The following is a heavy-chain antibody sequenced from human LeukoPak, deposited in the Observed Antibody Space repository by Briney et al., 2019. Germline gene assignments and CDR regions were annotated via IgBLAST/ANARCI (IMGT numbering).Heavy chain of an antibody. CDR2: ITDDGSTT. V-gene: IGHV3-11*01. CDR3: ARTSFYYDRRGYDY. CDR1: GFTFSDYS. D-gene: IGHD3-22*01. J-gene: IGHJ4*02. Sequence: GESLRLSCAASGFTFSDYSMSWIRQAPGKGLEWVSYITDDGSTTYYADSVKGRFTISRDNARNSLYLQMNSLRAEDTAVYYCARTSFYYDRRGYDYWGQGTLVTVSS.